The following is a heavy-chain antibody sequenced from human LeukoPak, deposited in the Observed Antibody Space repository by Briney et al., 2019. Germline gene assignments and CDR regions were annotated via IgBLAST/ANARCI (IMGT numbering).Heavy chain of an antibody. V-gene: IGHV1-2*04. CDR1: GYTFTGYY. CDR2: INPNSGGT. Sequence: ASVKVSCKASGYTFTGYYMHWVRQAPGQGLEWMGWINPNSGGTNYAQKFQGWVTMTRDTSISTAYMELSRLRSDDTAVYYCARSDSSGYYGGYFDYWGQGTLVTVSS. D-gene: IGHD3-22*01. J-gene: IGHJ4*02. CDR3: ARSDSSGYYGGYFDY.